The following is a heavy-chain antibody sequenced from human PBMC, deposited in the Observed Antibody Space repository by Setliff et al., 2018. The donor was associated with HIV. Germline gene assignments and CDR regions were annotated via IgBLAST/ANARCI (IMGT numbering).Heavy chain of an antibody. J-gene: IGHJ4*02. D-gene: IGHD1-1*01. CDR2: ISPDIGDT. CDR3: ARDDLTFILDLDY. CDR1: GYTFNDNY. Sequence: GASVKVSCKASGYTFNDNYIHWVRQAPGQGLEWMGRISPDIGDTNYAQRFQGRVTMTSDTSTSTAYMELSRLTSDDSAVYYCARDDLTFILDLDYWGQGTLVTVSS. V-gene: IGHV1-2*06.